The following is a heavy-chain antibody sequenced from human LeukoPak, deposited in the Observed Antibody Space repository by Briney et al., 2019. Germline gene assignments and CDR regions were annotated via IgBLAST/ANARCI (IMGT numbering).Heavy chain of an antibody. Sequence: SETLSLTCAVYGGSFSGYYWSWIRQPPGKGLEWIGEINHSGSTNYNPSLKSRVTISVDTSKNQFSLKLSSVTAADTAVYYCARGVDRYDFWSASQGYGMDVWGRGTTVTVSS. J-gene: IGHJ6*02. CDR1: GGSFSGYY. V-gene: IGHV4-34*01. CDR2: INHSGST. CDR3: ARGVDRYDFWSASQGYGMDV. D-gene: IGHD3-3*01.